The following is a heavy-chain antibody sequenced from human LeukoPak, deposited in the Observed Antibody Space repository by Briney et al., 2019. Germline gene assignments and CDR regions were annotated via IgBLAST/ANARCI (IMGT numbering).Heavy chain of an antibody. CDR3: SRDYWGYSYGYSNY. D-gene: IGHD5-18*01. J-gene: IGHJ4*02. Sequence: GGSLRLSCTASGFRFGDYGMSWVRQAPGKGLEWVGFIRSKAYDGTTEYAASVKGRFSISRDDSKGIAYLQMNGLKTEDTAVYYCSRDYWGYSYGYSNYWGQGTLVTVSS. V-gene: IGHV3-49*04. CDR1: GFRFGDYG. CDR2: IRSKAYDGTT.